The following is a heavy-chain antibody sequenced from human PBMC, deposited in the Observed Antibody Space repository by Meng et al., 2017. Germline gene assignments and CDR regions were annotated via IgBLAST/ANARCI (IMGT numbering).Heavy chain of an antibody. V-gene: IGHV1-8*01. CDR3: ARGPNRWTGFDY. Sequence: QVKVLQSGAEVKKPGASVKGSCKASGYTFTSYDINWVRQATGQGLEWMGWMNPNSGNTGYAQKFQGRVTMTRNTSISTAYMELSSLRSEDTAVYYCARGPNRWTGFDYWGQGTLVTVSS. J-gene: IGHJ4*02. CDR2: MNPNSGNT. CDR1: GYTFTSYD. D-gene: IGHD3/OR15-3a*01.